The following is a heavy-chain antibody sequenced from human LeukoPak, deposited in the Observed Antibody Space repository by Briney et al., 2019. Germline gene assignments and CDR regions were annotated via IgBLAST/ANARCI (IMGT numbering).Heavy chain of an antibody. CDR3: ARDPERYQLPKHYYYGMDV. J-gene: IGHJ6*02. Sequence: PSETLSLTCTVSGGSISSGSYYWSWIRQPAGKGLEWIGRIYTSGSTNYNPSLKSRVTISVDTSKNQFSLKLSSVTAADTAVYYCARDPERYQLPKHYYYGMDVWGQGTTVTVSS. CDR1: GGSISSGSYY. V-gene: IGHV4-61*02. CDR2: IYTSGST. D-gene: IGHD2-2*01.